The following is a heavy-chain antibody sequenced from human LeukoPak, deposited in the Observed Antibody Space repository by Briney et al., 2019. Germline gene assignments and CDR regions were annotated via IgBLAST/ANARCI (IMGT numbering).Heavy chain of an antibody. CDR2: IYAGGTT. CDR1: GFIVSSNF. CDR3: ARADRDGYNYADY. Sequence: AGGSLRLSCAASGFIVSSNFMSWVRQAPGKGLEWVSVIYAGGTTYYADSVKGRFTVSRDNSKNTLYLQMNSLRAEDTAVYYCARADRDGYNYADYWGQGTLVTVSS. V-gene: IGHV3-53*01. J-gene: IGHJ4*02. D-gene: IGHD5-24*01.